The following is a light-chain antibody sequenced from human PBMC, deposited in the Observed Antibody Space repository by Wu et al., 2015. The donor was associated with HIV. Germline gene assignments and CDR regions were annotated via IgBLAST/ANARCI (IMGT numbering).Light chain of an antibody. CDR3: HQYGRSPPFT. CDR1: QSVSSTY. CDR2: GAS. Sequence: EIVMTQSPATLSVSPGERATLSCRASQSVSSTYLAWYQQKPGQPPRLLIYGASRRATGIPDRFSGSGSGTDFSLTISRLEPEDFAVYYCHQYGRSPPFTFGPGTKVDIK. J-gene: IGKJ3*01. V-gene: IGKV3-20*01.